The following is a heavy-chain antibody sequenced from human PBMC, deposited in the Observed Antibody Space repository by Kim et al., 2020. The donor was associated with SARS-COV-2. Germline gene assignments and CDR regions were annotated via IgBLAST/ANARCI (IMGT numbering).Heavy chain of an antibody. Sequence: YYAVAVKGRFTIARDNSKNTLFLDMNNLRADDRAVYYCAMSDANFTIYFNYWGQGTLVTVSS. V-gene: IGHV3-23*01. J-gene: IGHJ4*02. CDR3: AMSDANFTIYFNY. D-gene: IGHD3-3*01.